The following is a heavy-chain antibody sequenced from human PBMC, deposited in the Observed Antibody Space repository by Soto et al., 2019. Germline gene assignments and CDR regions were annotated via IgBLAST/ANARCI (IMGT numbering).Heavy chain of an antibody. CDR3: AHAGDYDLLTFDH. V-gene: IGHV2-5*02. D-gene: IGHD4-17*01. J-gene: IGHJ4*02. CDR1: GFSLSSYGMG. Sequence: QITLKESGPTLVRPAQTLTLTCGFSGFSLSSYGMGVAWIRQPPGKALEWLALIYWDDDTRYSPSLKDRLAISKDTYSNQVVLTITNMDPGDTATYFCAHAGDYDLLTFDHWGPGTLVTVSS. CDR2: IYWDDDT.